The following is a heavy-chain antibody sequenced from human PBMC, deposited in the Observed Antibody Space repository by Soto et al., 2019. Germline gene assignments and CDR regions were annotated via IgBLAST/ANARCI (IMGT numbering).Heavy chain of an antibody. CDR3: AKGNDYNYKNPVAF. CDR2: ISGRGGST. V-gene: IGHV3-23*01. CDR1: GFTFSNYA. D-gene: IGHD4-4*01. Sequence: EVELLESGGGLKQPGGSLGLSCVASGFTFSNYAMGWVRQAPGKGLEWVSGISGRGGSTFYADSVKGRLTISRDNSKNTLYLQMDSLRAEDTAVYYCAKGNDYNYKNPVAFCGQGTMVTVSS. J-gene: IGHJ3*01.